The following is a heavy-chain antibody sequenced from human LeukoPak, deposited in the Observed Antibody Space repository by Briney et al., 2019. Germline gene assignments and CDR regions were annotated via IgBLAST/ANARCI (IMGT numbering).Heavy chain of an antibody. CDR1: GGSISSYY. Sequence: SETLSLTCIVSGGSISSYYWSWIRQPAGKGLEWIGRIYTTGNTNYNPSLKSRVTMSIDTSKKQFSLKLSSVTAADTAVYYCARGKYYYDSNSSYRYFDPWGQETLVTVSS. D-gene: IGHD3-22*01. CDR3: ARGKYYYDSNSSYRYFDP. J-gene: IGHJ5*02. CDR2: IYTTGNT. V-gene: IGHV4-4*07.